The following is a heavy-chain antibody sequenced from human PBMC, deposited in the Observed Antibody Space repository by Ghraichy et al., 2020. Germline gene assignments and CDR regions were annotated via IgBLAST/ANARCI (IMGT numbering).Heavy chain of an antibody. CDR1: GGSISSSSYY. CDR3: ARHGSSGWYDKYYFDY. J-gene: IGHJ4*02. V-gene: IGHV4-39*01. D-gene: IGHD6-19*01. Sequence: SETLSLTCTVSGGSISSSSYYWGWIRQPPGKGLEWIGSIYYSGSTYYNPSLKSRVTISVDTSKNQFFLKLSSVTAADTAVYYCARHGSSGWYDKYYFDYWGQGTLVTVSS. CDR2: IYYSGST.